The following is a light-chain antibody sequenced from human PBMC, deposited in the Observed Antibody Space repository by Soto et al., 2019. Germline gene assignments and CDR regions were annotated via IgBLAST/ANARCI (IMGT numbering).Light chain of an antibody. CDR1: QSVSSY. CDR3: QQRVNWPLT. V-gene: IGKV3-11*01. Sequence: EIVLTQSAATLSLSPGERATLSCRASQSVSSYLAWYQQKPGQAPRLLIYDASNRATGIPARFGGSGSGTDFTLTITSLEPEDFAVYYCQQRVNWPLTFGQGTKV. CDR2: DAS. J-gene: IGKJ1*01.